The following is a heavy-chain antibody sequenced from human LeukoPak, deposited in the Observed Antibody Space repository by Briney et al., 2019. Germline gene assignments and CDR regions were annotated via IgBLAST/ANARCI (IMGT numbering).Heavy chain of an antibody. CDR2: VSGSGGST. V-gene: IGHV3-23*01. Sequence: GGSLRLSCAASGFTVSSYVMSWVRQAPGKGLEWVSAVSGSGGSTYYADSVKGRFTISSDNSKNTLYLQMNSLRAEDTAVYYCAKDLGEGDSSGYYYYGMDVWGQGTTVIVS. CDR3: AKDLGEGDSSGYYYYGMDV. D-gene: IGHD3-22*01. CDR1: GFTVSSYV. J-gene: IGHJ6*02.